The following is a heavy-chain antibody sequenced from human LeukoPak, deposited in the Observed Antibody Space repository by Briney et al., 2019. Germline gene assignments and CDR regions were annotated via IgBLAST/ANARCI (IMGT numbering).Heavy chain of an antibody. V-gene: IGHV3-49*04. CDR1: GFTFGDYA. Sequence: GGSLRLSCTASGFTFGDYAMSWVRQAPGKGLEWVGFIRSKAYGGTTEYAASVKGRFTIPRDDSKSIAYLQMNSLKTEDTAVYYCTRDGVVAVAGKDYWGQGTLVTVSS. J-gene: IGHJ4*02. CDR2: IRSKAYGGTT. CDR3: TRDGVVAVAGKDY. D-gene: IGHD6-19*01.